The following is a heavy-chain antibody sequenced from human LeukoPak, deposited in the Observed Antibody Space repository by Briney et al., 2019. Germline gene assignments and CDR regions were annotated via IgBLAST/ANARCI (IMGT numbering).Heavy chain of an antibody. V-gene: IGHV3-9*01. CDR3: ARDGWELLSYDASDI. CDR1: GFTFDDYA. D-gene: IGHD1-26*01. J-gene: IGHJ3*02. Sequence: GRSLRLSCAASGFTFDDYAMHWVRQAPGEGLEWVSGISWNSGSIGYADSVKGRFTISRDNSKNTLYLQMNSLRAEDTAVYYCARDGWELLSYDASDIWGQGTMVTVSS. CDR2: ISWNSGSI.